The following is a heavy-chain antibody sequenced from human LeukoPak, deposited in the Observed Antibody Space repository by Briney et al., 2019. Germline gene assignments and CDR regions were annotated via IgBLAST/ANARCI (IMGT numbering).Heavy chain of an antibody. J-gene: IGHJ3*02. CDR2: IIPIFGTA. CDR3: ARGPNIADAFDI. CDR1: GGTFSIYA. Sequence: ASVKVSCKASGGTFSIYAISWVRQAPGQGREWMGGIIPIFGTANYAQKFQGRVTITADESTSTAYMELSSLRSEDTAVYYCARGPNIADAFDIWGQGTMVTVSS. D-gene: IGHD2/OR15-2a*01. V-gene: IGHV1-69*13.